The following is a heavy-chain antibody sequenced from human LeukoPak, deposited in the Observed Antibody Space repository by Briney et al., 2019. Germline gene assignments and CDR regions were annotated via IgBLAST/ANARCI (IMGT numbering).Heavy chain of an antibody. J-gene: IGHJ6*02. CDR3: ARDRGSGNYGYSYGMDV. CDR2: IYYSGST. CDR1: GGSISSYY. V-gene: IGHV4-59*01. D-gene: IGHD3-10*01. Sequence: SETLSLTCTVSGGSISSYYWSWIRQPPGKGLEWIGYIYYSGSTNYNPSLKSRVTMSVDTSRNQFSLRLNSVTAADTAVYYCARDRGSGNYGYSYGMDVWGQGTTVTVSS.